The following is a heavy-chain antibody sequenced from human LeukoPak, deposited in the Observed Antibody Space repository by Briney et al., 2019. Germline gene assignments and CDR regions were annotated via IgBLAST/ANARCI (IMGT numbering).Heavy chain of an antibody. D-gene: IGHD3-10*01. J-gene: IGHJ4*02. Sequence: GGSLRLSCAASGFTFSSYWMSWVRQAPGKGLEWVANIKQDGSEKYYVDSVKGRFTISRDNAKNSLYLQMNSLRAEDTAVYYCARDPTYYYGSESYADYWGQGTLVTVSS. V-gene: IGHV3-7*01. CDR1: GFTFSSYW. CDR2: IKQDGSEK. CDR3: ARDPTYYYGSESYADY.